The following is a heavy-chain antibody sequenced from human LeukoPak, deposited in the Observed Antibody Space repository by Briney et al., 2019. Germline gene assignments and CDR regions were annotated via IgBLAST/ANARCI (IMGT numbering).Heavy chain of an antibody. CDR3: TTRACHAGGCSSSFYYYYGLHF. V-gene: IGHV1-69*13. D-gene: IGHD3-16*01. J-gene: IGHJ6*02. Sequence: SVKVSCKASGNSISNYAVSWVRQAPGQGFEWMGGIIPIFGTADYAQKFQGRVTITADQSTSTAYMALSSLKSEDTATYYCTTRACHAGGCSSSFYYYYGLHFWGQGTTVSVSS. CDR1: GNSISNYA. CDR2: IIPIFGTA.